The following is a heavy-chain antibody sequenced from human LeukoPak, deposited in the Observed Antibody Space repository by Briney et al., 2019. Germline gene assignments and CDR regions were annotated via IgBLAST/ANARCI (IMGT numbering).Heavy chain of an antibody. Sequence: ASVKVSCKASGGTFTSYSITWVRQAPGQGLEWMGGIMPLFNTANYAQHFQGRVTITTDESTSTAYMELSSLRFEDTAMYYCARVDRYHYYLDVWGKGTTVTVSS. CDR3: ARVDRYHYYLDV. J-gene: IGHJ6*03. CDR2: IMPLFNTA. V-gene: IGHV1-69*05. CDR1: GGTFTSYS.